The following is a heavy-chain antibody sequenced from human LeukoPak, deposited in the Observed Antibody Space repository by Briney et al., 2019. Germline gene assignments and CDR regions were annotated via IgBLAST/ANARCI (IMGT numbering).Heavy chain of an antibody. J-gene: IGHJ4*02. CDR3: ARRAAAAGTEDY. V-gene: IGHV4-34*01. CDR2: INHSGST. CDR1: GGSFSGYY. Sequence: SETLPLTCAVYGGSFSGYYWSWIRQPPGKGLEWIGEINHSGSTSYNPSLKSRVTISVDTSKNQFSLKLSSVTAADTAVYYCARRAAAAGTEDYWGQGTLVTVSS. D-gene: IGHD6-13*01.